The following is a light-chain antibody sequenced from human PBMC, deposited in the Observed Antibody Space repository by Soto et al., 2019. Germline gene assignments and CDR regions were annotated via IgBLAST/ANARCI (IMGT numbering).Light chain of an antibody. CDR1: QSVSSSY. J-gene: IGKJ5*01. CDR2: GAS. Sequence: EIVLTQSPGTLSLSPGERATLSCRASQSVSSSYLAWYQQKPGQAPRLLIYGASSRATGFPDRFSGSGSRTDFTLTISRLEPEDFAVYYCQQYGSSPINFGQGTRLEIK. V-gene: IGKV3-20*01. CDR3: QQYGSSPIN.